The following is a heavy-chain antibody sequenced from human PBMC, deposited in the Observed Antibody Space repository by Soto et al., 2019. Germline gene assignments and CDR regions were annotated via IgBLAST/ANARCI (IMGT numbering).Heavy chain of an antibody. V-gene: IGHV3-74*01. CDR1: GFTFSNYW. J-gene: IGHJ4*02. D-gene: IGHD2-21*02. CDR3: TSQSHTAM. CDR2: INSDGSDT. Sequence: EVQLVESGGGLVQPGGSLRLSCAASGFTFSNYWMHWVRQLPGKGLVWVSAINSDGSDTRYADSVKGRFTISRDNAKNTLYLQMNSPSVGDTAVYYCTSQSHTAMWGQGTLVTVSS.